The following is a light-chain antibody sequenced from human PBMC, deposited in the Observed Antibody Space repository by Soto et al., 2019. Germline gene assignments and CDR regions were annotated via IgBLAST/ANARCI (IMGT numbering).Light chain of an antibody. CDR2: AAS. V-gene: IGKV1-39*01. CDR3: QQSGSSPPT. CDR1: HSNKKY. J-gene: IGKJ1*01. Sequence: DIQMTQSPSSLSASVGGRVIITCRSGHSNKKYLSWYQHKPGQVPTLLIYAASTRATGIPERFSGSGSGTDFTLTISRLEPEDFAVYYCQQSGSSPPTFGEGTKVDIK.